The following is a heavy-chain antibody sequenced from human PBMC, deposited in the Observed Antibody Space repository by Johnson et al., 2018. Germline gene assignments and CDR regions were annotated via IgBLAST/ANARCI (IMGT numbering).Heavy chain of an antibody. CDR2: ISYDGSNK. J-gene: IGHJ3*02. V-gene: IGHV3-30*03. CDR1: GFTFSSYG. Sequence: QVQLVQCGGGVVQPGRSPRLSCAASGFTFSSYGMHWVRQAPGKGLEWVAVISYDGSNKYYADSVKGRFTISRDNSKNTLHRQMNSLRAEDTAGYYCARDVKTAYYYDSSGYTDAFDIWGQGTMVTVSS. D-gene: IGHD3-22*01. CDR3: ARDVKTAYYYDSSGYTDAFDI.